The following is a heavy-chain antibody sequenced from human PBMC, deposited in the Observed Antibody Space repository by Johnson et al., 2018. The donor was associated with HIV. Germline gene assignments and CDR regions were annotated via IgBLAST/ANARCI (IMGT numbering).Heavy chain of an antibody. CDR3: ARGTYYYGSGSSHSDAFDI. V-gene: IGHV3-30*03. CDR1: GFTFSGYG. J-gene: IGHJ3*02. D-gene: IGHD3-10*01. Sequence: QVQLVESGGGEVQPGRSLRLSCAASGFTFSGYGMHWVRQAPGKGLEWVAVMSFDGSNRYYADSVKGRFTISRDNSKNTLYLQMNSLRAEDTAVYYCARGTYYYGSGSSHSDAFDIWGQGTMVTVSS. CDR2: MSFDGSNR.